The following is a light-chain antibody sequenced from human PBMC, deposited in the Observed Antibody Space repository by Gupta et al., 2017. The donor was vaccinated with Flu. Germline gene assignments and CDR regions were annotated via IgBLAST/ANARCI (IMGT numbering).Light chain of an antibody. V-gene: IGLV4-69*01. CDR3: QTAGAQVL. Sequence: SGKHTCTLSSGKRRYPIAWHQQQPKKGPRFLMKIYSDGSHTKGDAIHDRFSGSSAGAERYLTISSREAEDEADYYWQTAGAQVLFGGGTTLTVL. J-gene: IGLJ2*01. CDR2: IYSDGSH. CDR1: SGKRRYP.